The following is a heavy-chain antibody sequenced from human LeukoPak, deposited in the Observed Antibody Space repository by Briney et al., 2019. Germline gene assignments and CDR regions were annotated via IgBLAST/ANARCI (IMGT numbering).Heavy chain of an antibody. V-gene: IGHV4-59*10. CDR1: GGSFSGYY. D-gene: IGHD5-18*01. Sequence: PSETLSLTCAVYGGSFSGYYWSWIRQPAGKGLEWIGRIYTSGSTNYNPSLKSRVTISVDTSKNQFSLKLSSVTAADTAVYYCARTTEYSYGSDYFDYWGQGTLVTVSS. CDR2: IYTSGST. J-gene: IGHJ4*02. CDR3: ARTTEYSYGSDYFDY.